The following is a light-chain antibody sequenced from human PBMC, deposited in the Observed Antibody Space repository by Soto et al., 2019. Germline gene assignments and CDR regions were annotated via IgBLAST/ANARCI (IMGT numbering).Light chain of an antibody. J-gene: IGKJ4*01. CDR2: AAS. V-gene: IGKV1-17*03. CDR3: LQYSGYVPA. CDR1: QGINSY. Sequence: DIQMTQSPSVMSASVGDRVTITCRASQGINSYLAWFQQKPGELPKRLIYAASDLESGVPSRFSGSGFGTEFTLTISSLQSEDFATYYCLQYSGYVPAFGGGTKVDIK.